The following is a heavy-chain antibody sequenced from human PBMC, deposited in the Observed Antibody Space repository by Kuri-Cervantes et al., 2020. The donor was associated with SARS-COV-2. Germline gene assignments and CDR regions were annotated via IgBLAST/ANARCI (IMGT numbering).Heavy chain of an antibody. CDR2: IKFDGSDK. Sequence: ETLSLTCAASGFTFANYYMSWVRQSPGKGLEWVANIKFDGSDKYYVDSVRGRFTISRGNAKNSLFLQLNSLTAADTAVYYCARSYGVRYVPFDHWGPGTLVTVSS. J-gene: IGHJ4*02. CDR3: ARSYGVRYVPFDH. D-gene: IGHD4-17*01. CDR1: GFTFANYY. V-gene: IGHV3-7*05.